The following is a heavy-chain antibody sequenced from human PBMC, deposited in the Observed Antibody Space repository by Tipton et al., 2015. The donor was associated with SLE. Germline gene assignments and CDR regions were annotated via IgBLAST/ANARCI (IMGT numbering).Heavy chain of an antibody. Sequence: TLSLTCTVSGYSISSSGYYWGWIRRPPGNGLEWIGSTNYDSGSTHYNPSLMSRVTISVDTSKNQLSLKLRSVAAADTAVYYCARDPGGFGDYWGQGSVVTVSS. CDR1: GYSISSSGYY. J-gene: IGHJ4*02. V-gene: IGHV4-39*07. D-gene: IGHD3-10*01. CDR3: ARDPGGFGDY. CDR2: TNYDSGST.